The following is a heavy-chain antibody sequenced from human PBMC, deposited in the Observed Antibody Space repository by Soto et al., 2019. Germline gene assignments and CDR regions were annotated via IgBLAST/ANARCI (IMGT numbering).Heavy chain of an antibody. CDR1: GXTFSSYA. CDR2: ISGSGGST. J-gene: IGHJ4*02. D-gene: IGHD3-9*01. V-gene: IGHV3-23*01. CDR3: ARDQPNYDILTGYYPFSGYFDY. Sequence: RRLSCAASGXTFSSYAMSWVRQAPGKGLEWVSAISGSGGSTYYADSVKGRFTISRDNSKNTLYLQMNSLRAEDTAVYYCARDQPNYDILTGYYPFSGYFDYWGQGTLVTVSS.